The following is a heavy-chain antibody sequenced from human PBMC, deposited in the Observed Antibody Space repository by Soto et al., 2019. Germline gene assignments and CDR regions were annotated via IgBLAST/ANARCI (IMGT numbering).Heavy chain of an antibody. V-gene: IGHV3-23*01. CDR3: AKASGDQWLLPLFDS. CDR1: GFIFSSYV. J-gene: IGHJ4*02. CDR2: ITNNGDST. D-gene: IGHD3-22*01. Sequence: PGGSLRLSCVGSGFIFSSYVMSWVRQAPGKGLEWVSTITNNGDSTYYADSVKGRFTVSRDLSTLYLQMNSLRAEDTAVYYCAKASGDQWLLPLFDSWGQGTLVTVSS.